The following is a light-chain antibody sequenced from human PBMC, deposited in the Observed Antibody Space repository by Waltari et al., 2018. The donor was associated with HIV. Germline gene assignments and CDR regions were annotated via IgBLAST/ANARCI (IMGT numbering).Light chain of an antibody. CDR3: QQTFSPPRT. CDR1: QTIINY. CDR2: HAS. V-gene: IGKV1-39*01. Sequence: DIHMTQSPSYLSASVGDRVTITCRASQTIINYLNWYHQSPGKAPKLLIFHASALQNGVSSRFSGSGSGTEFTLSIAGLQPDDFGTYSCQQTFSPPRTFGPGT. J-gene: IGKJ3*01.